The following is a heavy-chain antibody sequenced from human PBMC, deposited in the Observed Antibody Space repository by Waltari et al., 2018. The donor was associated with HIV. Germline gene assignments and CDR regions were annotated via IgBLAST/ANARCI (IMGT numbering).Heavy chain of an antibody. CDR1: GFTFSGHW. Sequence: EVQLVESGGGLVQAGGSLRLSCAASGFTFSGHWMHWVRQAPGKGLVWVARINGDGSGTSYADSVRGRFSISRENAENSLHLHMNSVRPEDTGLYYCTREGVETTAPADYWGQGTLVTVSS. J-gene: IGHJ4*02. CDR3: TREGVETTAPADY. V-gene: IGHV3-74*01. CDR2: INGDGSGT. D-gene: IGHD4-17*01.